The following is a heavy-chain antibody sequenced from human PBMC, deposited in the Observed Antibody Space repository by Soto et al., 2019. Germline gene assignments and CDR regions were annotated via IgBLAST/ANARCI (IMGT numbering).Heavy chain of an antibody. CDR3: AKNQERELPRVIDF. CDR1: GFTFSSYA. D-gene: IGHD1-7*01. CDR2: ISGSSSTT. Sequence: EMHLLESGGGLVQRGGSLRLSCAASGFTFSSYAMAWVRQAPGKGLEWVSAISGSSSTTYYADSVRGRFTISRDRSKNTLYLQMSSLRAEDTALYYCAKNQERELPRVIDFWGQGTLVTVSS. J-gene: IGHJ4*02. V-gene: IGHV3-23*01.